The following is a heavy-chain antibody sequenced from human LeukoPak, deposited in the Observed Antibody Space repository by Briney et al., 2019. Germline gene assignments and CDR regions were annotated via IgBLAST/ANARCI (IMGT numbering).Heavy chain of an antibody. V-gene: IGHV3-7*01. J-gene: IGHJ4*02. CDR1: GFTFSSYW. Sequence: GGSLRLSCAASGFTFSSYWMSWVRQAPGKGLEWVANIKQDGSEKYYVDSVKGRFTISGDNAKNSLYLQMNSLRAEDTAVYYCAREIGYSYGYGQIDYWGQGTLVTVSS. CDR3: AREIGYSYGYGQIDY. D-gene: IGHD5-18*01. CDR2: IKQDGSEK.